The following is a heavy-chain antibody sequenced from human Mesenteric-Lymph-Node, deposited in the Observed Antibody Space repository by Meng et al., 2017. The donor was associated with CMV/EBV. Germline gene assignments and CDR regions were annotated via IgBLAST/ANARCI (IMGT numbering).Heavy chain of an antibody. CDR3: TRGQIYKEPAGWSYGMDV. V-gene: IGHV3-30*03. Sequence: GGSLRLSCAASGLTFSSYFMHWVRQAPGKGLEWVAVISYDGSDIYYRDSVRGRFTISRDNSKNTVDLQMNSLRAEDTAVYYCTRGQIYKEPAGWSYGMDVWGQGTTVTVSS. CDR1: GLTFSSYF. J-gene: IGHJ6*02. D-gene: IGHD2-2*01. CDR2: ISYDGSDI.